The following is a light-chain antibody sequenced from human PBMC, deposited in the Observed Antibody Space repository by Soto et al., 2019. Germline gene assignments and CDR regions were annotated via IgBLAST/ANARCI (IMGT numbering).Light chain of an antibody. V-gene: IGLV2-14*01. J-gene: IGLJ2*01. CDR1: SSDVGAYDY. Sequence: QSALTQPASVSGSPGQSITISCTGTSSDVGAYDYVSWYQQHPGKAPKLMIRNVDTRPSGVSNRFSGSKSGNTASLTISGLQAEDEADYYCASFTSRTTLVFGGGTKLTVL. CDR2: NVD. CDR3: ASFTSRTTLV.